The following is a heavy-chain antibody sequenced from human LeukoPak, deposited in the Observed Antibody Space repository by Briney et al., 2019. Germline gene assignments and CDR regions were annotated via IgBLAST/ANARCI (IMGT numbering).Heavy chain of an antibody. D-gene: IGHD5-18*01. CDR3: AKGEDTTILTAIEY. Sequence: GGSLRLSCAASGFSFDDYAMHWVRQAPGKGLEGVSGINWRGSNIGYEDSVKGRFTISRDKAKKSLFLQMNSLRPEDTALYYCAKGEDTTILTAIEYWGQGTLVTVSS. CDR2: INWRGSNI. J-gene: IGHJ4*02. V-gene: IGHV3-9*01. CDR1: GFSFDDYA.